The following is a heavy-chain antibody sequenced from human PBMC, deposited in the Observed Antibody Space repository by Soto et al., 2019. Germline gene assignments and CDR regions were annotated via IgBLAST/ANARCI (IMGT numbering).Heavy chain of an antibody. J-gene: IGHJ6*02. Sequence: PGESLKISCNGSGYSFTNYWIVWVRQMPGKGLEWMGSIYPADSDTRYRPSFQGQVTISADESITTAYLQWTSLKASDTAMYYCVRASGSDGMDVWGQGTTVTVSS. V-gene: IGHV5-51*01. CDR3: VRASGSDGMDV. CDR1: GYSFTNYW. CDR2: IYPADSDT.